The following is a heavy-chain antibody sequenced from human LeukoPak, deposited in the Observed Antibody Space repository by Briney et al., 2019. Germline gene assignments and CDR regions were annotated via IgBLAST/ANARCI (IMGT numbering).Heavy chain of an antibody. CDR2: ISNNGGYT. D-gene: IGHD2-2*01. Sequence: GGSLRLSCVASGFTFSSSAMSWVRQAPGKGLEWVSAISNNGGYTYYADSVQGRFTISRDNAKNTVYLQMNNLRAEDTAVYYCVSFYETYWGRGTLVTVSS. CDR1: GFTFSSSA. V-gene: IGHV3-23*01. CDR3: VSFYETY. J-gene: IGHJ4*02.